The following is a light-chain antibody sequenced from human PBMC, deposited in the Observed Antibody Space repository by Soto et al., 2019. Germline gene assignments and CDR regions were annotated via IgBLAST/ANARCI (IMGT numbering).Light chain of an antibody. CDR2: GAS. CDR3: QQRNVWPPIN. J-gene: IGKJ5*01. CDR1: QSVSSSY. V-gene: IGKV3D-20*02. Sequence: IVLTHSPGTLSLSPWERATLSCRASQSVSSSYLAWYQQKPGQAPRLLIYGASSRATGIPARFSGSGSGTDFTLTISSLEPEDFAVYYCQQRNVWPPINFGQGTRLEIK.